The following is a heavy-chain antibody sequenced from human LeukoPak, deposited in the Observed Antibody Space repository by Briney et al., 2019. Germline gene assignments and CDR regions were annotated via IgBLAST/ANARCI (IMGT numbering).Heavy chain of an antibody. CDR3: ARGNYYDSSGYYSSHYFDY. CDR2: IIPIFGTA. J-gene: IGHJ4*02. CDR1: GGTFSSYA. V-gene: IGHV1-69*05. Sequence: SVKVSCKASGGTFSSYAISWVRQAPGQGLEWMGGIIPIFGTANYAQKFQGRVTITTDESTSTAYMELSSLRSEDTAVYYCARGNYYDSSGYYSSHYFDYWGQGTLVTVSS. D-gene: IGHD3-22*01.